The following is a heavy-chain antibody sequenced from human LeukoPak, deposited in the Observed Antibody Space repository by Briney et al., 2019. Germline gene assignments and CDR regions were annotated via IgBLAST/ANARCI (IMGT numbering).Heavy chain of an antibody. CDR1: GYTFTGYY. J-gene: IGHJ4*02. V-gene: IGHV1-2*02. CDR2: INPNSGGT. CDR3: ARALSSGWYDPQDY. D-gene: IGHD6-19*01. Sequence: ASVKVSCKASGYTFTGYYIHWVRQAPGQGLEWMAWINPNSGGTNYAQKFQGRVTMTRDTSISTAYMELSRLRSDDTAMYYCARALSSGWYDPQDYWGQGTLVTVSS.